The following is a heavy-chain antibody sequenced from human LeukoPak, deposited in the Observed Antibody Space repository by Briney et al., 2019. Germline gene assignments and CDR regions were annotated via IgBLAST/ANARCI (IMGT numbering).Heavy chain of an antibody. CDR2: IYYSGST. D-gene: IGHD5-12*01. Sequence: SETLSLTCTVSGGSISSSSYYWGWIRQPPGKGLEWIGSIYYSGSTYYNPSLKSRVTISVDTSKNQFSLKLSSVIAADTAVYYCARDYDPYSGYEDGLDYWGQGTLVTVSS. V-gene: IGHV4-39*07. J-gene: IGHJ4*02. CDR3: ARDYDPYSGYEDGLDY. CDR1: GGSISSSSYY.